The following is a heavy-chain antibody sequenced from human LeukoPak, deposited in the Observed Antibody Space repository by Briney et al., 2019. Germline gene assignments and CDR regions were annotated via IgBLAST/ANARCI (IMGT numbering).Heavy chain of an antibody. V-gene: IGHV3-30*02. CDR2: IWYDGSNK. D-gene: IGHD3-22*01. CDR1: GFTFSSNG. Sequence: GGSLRLSCAASGFTFSSNGMHWVRQAPGKGLEWVAVIWYDGSNKYYADSVKGRFTISRDNSKNTLYLQMNSLRAEDTAVYYCAKAYYYDSSGYYHDAFDIWGQGTMVTVSS. CDR3: AKAYYYDSSGYYHDAFDI. J-gene: IGHJ3*02.